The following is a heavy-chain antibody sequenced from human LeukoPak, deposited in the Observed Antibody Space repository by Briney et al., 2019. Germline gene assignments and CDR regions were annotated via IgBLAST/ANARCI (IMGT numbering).Heavy chain of an antibody. CDR2: IYTSGST. J-gene: IGHJ6*02. CDR1: GGSISSYY. CDR3: AREGYSSSWYGTNYYYYYGMDV. V-gene: IGHV4-4*07. D-gene: IGHD6-13*01. Sequence: SETLSLTCTVSGGSISSYYWSWIRQPAGKGLEWIGRIYTSGSTNYNPSLKSRVTMSVDTSKNQFSLKLSSVTAAGTAVYYCAREGYSSSWYGTNYYYYYGMDVWGQGTTVTVSS.